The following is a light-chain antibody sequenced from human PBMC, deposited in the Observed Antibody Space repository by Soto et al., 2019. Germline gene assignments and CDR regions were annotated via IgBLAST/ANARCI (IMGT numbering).Light chain of an antibody. Sequence: QSALTQPASVSASPGQSITISCAGTSSDVGGYNYVSWYQQYPGKAPELMIYEVSNRPSGVSNRFSGSKSGNTASLTISGRQAEDEADYYCNSYTSSSTWVFGGGTKLTVL. CDR1: SSDVGGYNY. V-gene: IGLV2-14*01. CDR3: NSYTSSSTWV. J-gene: IGLJ3*02. CDR2: EVS.